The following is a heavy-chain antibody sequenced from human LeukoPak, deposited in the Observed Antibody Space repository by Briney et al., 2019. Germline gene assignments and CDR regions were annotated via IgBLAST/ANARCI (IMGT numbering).Heavy chain of an antibody. CDR3: ARAGGSYIPLYCSSTSCSPTHWFDP. Sequence: SETLSLTCTVSGGSLSSGGYYWRWIRQHPGKGLEWIGYIYYSGSTYYNPSLKSRVTISVDTSKNQFSLKLSSVTAADTAVYYCARAGGSYIPLYCSSTSCSPTHWFDPWGQGTLVTVSS. CDR2: IYYSGST. CDR1: GGSLSSGGYY. V-gene: IGHV4-31*03. J-gene: IGHJ5*02. D-gene: IGHD2-2*01.